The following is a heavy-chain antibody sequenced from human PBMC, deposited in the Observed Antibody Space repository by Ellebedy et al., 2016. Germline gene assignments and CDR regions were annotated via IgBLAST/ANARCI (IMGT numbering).Heavy chain of an antibody. J-gene: IGHJ3*01. Sequence: SETLSLTCYVSGGSVTSDYWNWIRRPPGKGLEWIGYVFHTGIAVYNPSLNNPSLKSRVTMSVDTSKSQFSLRLTSVTAADTAVYYCAKWNGGWYAFEVWGQGTMVTVSS. CDR1: GGSVTSDY. V-gene: IGHV4-59*02. CDR3: AKWNGGWYAFEV. CDR2: VFHTGIA. D-gene: IGHD6-19*01.